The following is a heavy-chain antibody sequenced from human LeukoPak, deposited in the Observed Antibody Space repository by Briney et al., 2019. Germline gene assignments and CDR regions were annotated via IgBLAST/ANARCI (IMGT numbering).Heavy chain of an antibody. V-gene: IGHV4-31*03. CDR1: GVSIGSGGYY. J-gene: IGHJ4*02. CDR2: IYHTGIT. CDR3: ARDGPLTGGFDY. D-gene: IGHD1-20*01. Sequence: SQTLSLSCTVSGVSIGSGGYYWTWMRQRPGKGLEWIGYIYHTGITYYNPSLKSRATISVDTSKNQISLKLTSVSAADTALYYCARDGPLTGGFDYWGRGTLVTVSS.